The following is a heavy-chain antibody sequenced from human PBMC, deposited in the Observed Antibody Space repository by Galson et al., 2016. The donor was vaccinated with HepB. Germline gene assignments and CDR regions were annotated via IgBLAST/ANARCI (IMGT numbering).Heavy chain of an antibody. CDR1: RFIVSDND. CDR3: AGGRVRNY. V-gene: IGHV3-53*01. D-gene: IGHD3-10*01. CDR2: FRCGGDK. J-gene: IGHJ4*02. Sequence: SLRLSCAASRFIVSDNDMTWVRQAPGKGLEWVAFFRCGGDKSYAESVKGRFIISRDNSKNTIYLQMNSLRAEDTAIYYCAGGRVRNYWGQGTLVTVSS.